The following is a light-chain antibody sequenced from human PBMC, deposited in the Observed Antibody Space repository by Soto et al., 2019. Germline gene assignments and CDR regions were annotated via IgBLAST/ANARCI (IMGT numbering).Light chain of an antibody. CDR1: QTVSSN. CDR3: PQHTTWPQT. V-gene: IGKV3-15*01. CDR2: DAS. J-gene: IGKJ2*01. Sequence: EIVMTQSPATLSVSLGERATLSCRASQTVSSNLAWYQQKPGQAPRLLIYDASTRATGIPDRVTGSGFGTEFTLTISSLQSADFAVYYGPQHTTWPQTFGQGTKLEIK.